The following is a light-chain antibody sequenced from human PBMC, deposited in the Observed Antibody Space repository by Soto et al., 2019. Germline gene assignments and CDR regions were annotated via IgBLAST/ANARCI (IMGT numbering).Light chain of an antibody. J-gene: IGKJ5*01. CDR2: GAS. CDR1: QTVLNN. Sequence: EIVLTQSPGTLSLSPGERATLSCRASQTVLNNYLTWYQQKPGQAPRRLIFGASIRATGIPDRFSGSGSGTEFTLTISSLQSEDFAVYYCQQYNNWPLITFGQGTRLEIK. V-gene: IGKV3D-15*01. CDR3: QQYNNWPLIT.